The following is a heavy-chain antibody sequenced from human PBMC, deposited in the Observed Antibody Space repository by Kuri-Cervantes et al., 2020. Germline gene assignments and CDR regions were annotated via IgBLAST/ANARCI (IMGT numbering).Heavy chain of an antibody. V-gene: IGHV3-9*01. CDR3: AKDWAAMVRGCDY. J-gene: IGHJ4*02. CDR2: ISWNSGSI. D-gene: IGHD5-18*01. CDR1: GFTFDDYA. Sequence: GGSLRLSCAASGFTFDDYAMHWVRQAPGKGLEWVAGISWNSGSIGYADSVKGRFTISRDNAKNSLYLQMNSLRAEDTALYYCAKDWAAMVRGCDYWGQGTLVTVSP.